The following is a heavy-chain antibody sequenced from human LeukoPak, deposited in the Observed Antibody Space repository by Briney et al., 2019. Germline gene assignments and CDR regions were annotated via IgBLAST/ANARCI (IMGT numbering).Heavy chain of an antibody. Sequence: GGSLRLSCAASGFTFSRYGMHWVRHSPGKGLEWVAFIRFDSSNQDYADSVKGRFTISRDNSKSTLYLQMNSLRPEDTAMYYCSKIVAAGGRFDSWGQGTLVTVSS. V-gene: IGHV3-30*02. J-gene: IGHJ4*02. CDR2: IRFDSSNQ. CDR1: GFTFSRYG. D-gene: IGHD6-25*01. CDR3: SKIVAAGGRFDS.